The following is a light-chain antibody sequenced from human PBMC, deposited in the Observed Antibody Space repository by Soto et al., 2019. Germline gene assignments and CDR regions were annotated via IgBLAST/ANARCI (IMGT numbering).Light chain of an antibody. V-gene: IGLV2-23*01. CDR3: CSYAGSSTPPHVV. CDR2: EGS. CDR1: SSDVGSYNL. J-gene: IGLJ2*01. Sequence: QSALTQPASVSGSPGQSITISCTGTSSDVGSYNLVSWYQQHPGKAPKLMIYEGSKRPSGVSNRFSGSKSGNTASLTISGLQAEDEADYYCCSYAGSSTPPHVVFGGGTKLTVL.